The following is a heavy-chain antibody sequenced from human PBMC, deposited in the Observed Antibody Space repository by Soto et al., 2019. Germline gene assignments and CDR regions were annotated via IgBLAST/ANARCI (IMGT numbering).Heavy chain of an antibody. CDR2: ISSSSTI. V-gene: IGHV3-48*01. CDR3: ARERSSGWTFDY. D-gene: IGHD6-19*01. CDR1: GFTFSTYS. J-gene: IGHJ4*02. Sequence: TGGSLRLSCAASGFTFSTYSMNWVRQAPGKGLEWVSSISSSSTIYYADSVKGRFTISRDNVQNSLYLQMHSLRAEDTAVYYCARERSSGWTFDYWGQGTLVTVSS.